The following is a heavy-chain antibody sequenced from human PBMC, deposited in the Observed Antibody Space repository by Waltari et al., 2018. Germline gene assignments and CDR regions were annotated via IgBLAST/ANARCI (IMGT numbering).Heavy chain of an antibody. CDR2: INPNSGDT. CDR3: ARSGGGTTTFGVAE. V-gene: IGHV1-2*06. J-gene: IGHJ4*02. Sequence: QVQLVQSGAEVKKSGASVKVSCKASGYTFTDCFIHWVRTAPGQGLEWMGRINPNSGDTSYAQRFQGRVTMTGDTSITTAYMELTGLRSDDTAIYYCARSGGGTTTFGVAEWGQGSLVTVSS. D-gene: IGHD3-3*01. CDR1: GYTFTDCF.